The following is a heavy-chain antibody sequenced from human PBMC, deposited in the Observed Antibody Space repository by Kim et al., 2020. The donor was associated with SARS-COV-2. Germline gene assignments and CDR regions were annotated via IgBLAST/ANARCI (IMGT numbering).Heavy chain of an antibody. V-gene: IGHV1-2*05. CDR3: ARYLVEGQLAYDY. J-gene: IGHJ4*02. Sequence: ASVKVSCKASGYTFTTYYIHWVRQAPGQGLEWMGRIDPNTGVTNYAQKFQGRVTMTRDTSTSTAYMELSRLRSDDTVVYYCARYLVEGQLAYDYWGQGTLVTVSS. D-gene: IGHD6-6*01. CDR2: IDPNTGVT. CDR1: GYTFTTYY.